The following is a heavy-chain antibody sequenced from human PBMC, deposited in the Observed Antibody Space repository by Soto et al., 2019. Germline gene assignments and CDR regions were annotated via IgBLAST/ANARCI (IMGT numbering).Heavy chain of an antibody. Sequence: QVQLHQWGAGLLKPSETLSLACSIYSGSFSGYYWSWIPQPPGKGLEWIGEISQSGNTNYSPSLKSRVSISIDTSKKQFSLNLASVSAADTAVYYCARAPKVSGSSQTRPDFWGQGTLVTVSS. CDR2: ISQSGNT. CDR3: ARAPKVSGSSQTRPDF. CDR1: SGSFSGYY. V-gene: IGHV4-34*01. D-gene: IGHD6-6*01. J-gene: IGHJ4*02.